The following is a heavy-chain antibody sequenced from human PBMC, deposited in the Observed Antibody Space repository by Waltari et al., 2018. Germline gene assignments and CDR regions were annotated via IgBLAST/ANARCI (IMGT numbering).Heavy chain of an antibody. D-gene: IGHD3-16*01. CDR1: GSSVSCGGHS. CDR2: INDSGST. J-gene: IGHJ5*01. Sequence: QLPLQESGSRLVKPSQTLSLTGAVAGSSVSCGGHSWSWIRLPPGRGLEWIGYINDSGSTYYNPTPKSRVTISIDSSRNQFSLKLTSVTAADTAVYYCARDPGGFDRRFDSWGQGILVTVSS. CDR3: ARDPGGFDRRFDS. V-gene: IGHV4-30-2*01.